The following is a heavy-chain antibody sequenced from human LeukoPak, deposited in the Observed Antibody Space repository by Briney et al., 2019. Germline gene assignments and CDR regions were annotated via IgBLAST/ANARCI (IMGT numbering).Heavy chain of an antibody. CDR1: GFTFSNYW. CDR3: ARDMELRFDF. D-gene: IGHD1-7*01. Sequence: PGGSLRLSCAGYGFTFSNYWMHCVRQAPGKGLVWVAFINSDGTSTNYADSVKGRFTISRDNAKNTLYLQMNSLTAEDTAVYYCARDMELRFDFWGQGTLVTVSS. V-gene: IGHV3-74*01. CDR2: INSDGTST. J-gene: IGHJ4*02.